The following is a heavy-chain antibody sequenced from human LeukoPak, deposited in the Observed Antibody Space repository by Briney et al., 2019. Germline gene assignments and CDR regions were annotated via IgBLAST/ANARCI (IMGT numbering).Heavy chain of an antibody. V-gene: IGHV5-51*01. CDR3: ARHTPRDYYDSSPIDY. CDR1: GYNFTNYW. D-gene: IGHD3-22*01. J-gene: IGHJ4*02. Sequence: GESLKISCKGSGYNFTNYWIAWVRQMPGKGLEWMGIIYPGDSDTRYSPSFQGQVTISADKSISTAYLQWSSLKASDTAMYYCARHTPRDYYDSSPIDYWGQGTLVTVSS. CDR2: IYPGDSDT.